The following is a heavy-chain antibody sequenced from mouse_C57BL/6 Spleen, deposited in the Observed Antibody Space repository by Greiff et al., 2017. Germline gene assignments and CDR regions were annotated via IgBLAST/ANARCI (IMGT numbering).Heavy chain of an antibody. V-gene: IGHV5-9-1*02. Sequence: VQLKESGEGLVKPGGSLKLSCAASGFTFSSYAMSWVRQTPETRLEWVAYISSGGDYIYYADTVKGRFTISRDNARNTLYLQMSSLKSEDTAMYYCTRGGTTVGEDAMDYWGQGTSVTVSS. CDR1: GFTFSSYA. D-gene: IGHD1-1*01. CDR3: TRGGTTVGEDAMDY. CDR2: ISSGGDYI. J-gene: IGHJ4*01.